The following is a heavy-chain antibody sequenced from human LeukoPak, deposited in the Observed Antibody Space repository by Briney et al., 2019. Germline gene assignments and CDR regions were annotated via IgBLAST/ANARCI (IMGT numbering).Heavy chain of an antibody. CDR1: GYSFASYW. J-gene: IGHJ4*02. Sequence: GESLKISCKGSGYSFASYWIGWVRQMPGKGLKWMGIIYPGDSDTRYSPSFQGQVTISADKSISTAYLQWSSLKASDTAMYYCARPHRGTTNQFDYWGQGALVTVSS. V-gene: IGHV5-51*01. D-gene: IGHD3-16*01. CDR3: ARPHRGTTNQFDY. CDR2: IYPGDSDT.